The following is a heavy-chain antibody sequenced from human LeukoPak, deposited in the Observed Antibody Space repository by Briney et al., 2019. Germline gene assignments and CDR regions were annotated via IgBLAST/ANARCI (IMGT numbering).Heavy chain of an antibody. D-gene: IGHD1-7*01. CDR1: GGSFSHYY. Sequence: SETLSLTCAVYGGSFSHYYWSWIRQSPGMGLEWIGEINDSGTINYNPSLMSRVTISLDKSKNQFSLKLSSGTAADTAVYYCARRWNYGRNYYIDVWGKGATVSVSS. CDR3: ARRWNYGRNYYIDV. CDR2: INDSGTI. V-gene: IGHV4-34*01. J-gene: IGHJ6*03.